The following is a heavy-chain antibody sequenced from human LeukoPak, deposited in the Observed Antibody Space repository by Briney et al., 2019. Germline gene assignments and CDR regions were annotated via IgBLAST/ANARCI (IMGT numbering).Heavy chain of an antibody. CDR1: GFXFVDYG. CDR3: ATQRRDSGWSIDY. D-gene: IGHD6-19*01. J-gene: IGHJ4*02. Sequence: GTSLRLSCAASGFXFVDYGMHWVRQAPGKGLQWVAFISYDGSITFSEDSAKGRFTLSRDNSKNTLYLQMNSLRPEDTAVYYCATQRRDSGWSIDYWGQGTLVTVSS. CDR2: ISYDGSIT. V-gene: IGHV3-30*03.